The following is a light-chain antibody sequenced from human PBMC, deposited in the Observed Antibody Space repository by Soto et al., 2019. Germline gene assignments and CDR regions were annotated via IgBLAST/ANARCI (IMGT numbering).Light chain of an antibody. V-gene: IGKV2-30*01. J-gene: IGKJ2*01. CDR3: QQGSNWPPYN. CDR1: QSLVFXXXXXX. Sequence: EVVLTQSPLSLPVTLGQPASFSCRSSQSLVFXXXXXXXHSFRRRTGQSPRRVIYNVSYRESGGSARFCGCGSCIYFTLKVSRLEAXYVIVCYCQQGSNWPPYNFGQETKMEIK. CDR2: NVS.